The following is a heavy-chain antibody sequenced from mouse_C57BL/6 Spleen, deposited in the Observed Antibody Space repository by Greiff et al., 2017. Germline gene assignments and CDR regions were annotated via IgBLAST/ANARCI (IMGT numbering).Heavy chain of an antibody. D-gene: IGHD2-4*01. CDR3: ARRAYDYDGFAY. J-gene: IGHJ3*01. V-gene: IGHV1-47*01. Sequence: QVQLQQSGAELVKPGASVKMSCKASGYTFTTYPMAWMKQNHGKSLEWIGNFHPYNDDTKYNEKFKGKATLTVEKSSSTVYLELSRLTSDDSAVYDCARRAYDYDGFAYWGQGTLVTVSA. CDR1: GYTFTTYP. CDR2: FHPYNDDT.